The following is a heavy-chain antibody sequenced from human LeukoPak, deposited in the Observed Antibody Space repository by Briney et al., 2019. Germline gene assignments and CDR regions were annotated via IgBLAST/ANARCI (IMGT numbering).Heavy chain of an antibody. Sequence: WESLKISCKGSGYSFTSYWIGWGRQMPGKGLEGMGVIYPGDSDTRYSPSFQGQVTISADKSITTAYLQWSSVQATDTAMYYCARQADYSVFTGYHKGYFDYWGQGTLVTVSS. CDR2: IYPGDSDT. V-gene: IGHV5-51*01. J-gene: IGHJ4*02. CDR1: GYSFTSYW. D-gene: IGHD3-9*01. CDR3: ARQADYSVFTGYHKGYFDY.